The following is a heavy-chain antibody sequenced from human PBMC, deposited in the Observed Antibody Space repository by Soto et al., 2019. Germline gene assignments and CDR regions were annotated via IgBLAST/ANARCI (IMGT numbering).Heavy chain of an antibody. J-gene: IGHJ6*02. CDR3: AREGVVVAAPLNYYYYYGMDV. Sequence: SETLSLTCTVSGGSVSSGSYYWSWIRQPPGKGLEWIGYIYYSGSTNYNPSLKSRVTISVDTSKNQFSLKLSSVTAADTAVYYCAREGVVVAAPLNYYYYYGMDVWGQGTTVTVSS. D-gene: IGHD2-15*01. CDR2: IYYSGST. V-gene: IGHV4-61*01. CDR1: GGSVSSGSYY.